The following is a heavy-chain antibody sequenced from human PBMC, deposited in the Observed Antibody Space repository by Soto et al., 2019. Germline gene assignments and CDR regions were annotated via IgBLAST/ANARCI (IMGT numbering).Heavy chain of an antibody. V-gene: IGHV3-23*01. CDR1: GFTFSTCA. D-gene: IGHD2-2*01. CDR3: AKPICSGNSCYYYYYGMDV. CDR2: LSASGGTT. J-gene: IGHJ6*02. Sequence: EVQLLESGGGLVQPGGSLRLSCAASGFTFSTCAMSWVRQAPGKGLEWVSALSASGGTTYYADSVKGRFTISRDNSKSTLYLQMNSLRAEDTAVYSCAKPICSGNSCYYYYYGMDVWGQGTTVTVSS.